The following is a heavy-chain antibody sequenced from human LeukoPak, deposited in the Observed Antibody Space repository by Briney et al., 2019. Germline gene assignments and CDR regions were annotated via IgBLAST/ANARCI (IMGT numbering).Heavy chain of an antibody. D-gene: IGHD6-19*01. Sequence: GGSLRLSCAASGFTFGSYSMNWVRQAPGKGLEWVSYISSSGSTIYYADSVKGRFTISRDNAKNSLYLQMNSLRAEDTAVYYCARDPPPYSSGWYGGFDYWGQGTLVTVSS. V-gene: IGHV3-48*04. J-gene: IGHJ4*02. CDR3: ARDPPPYSSGWYGGFDY. CDR2: ISSSGSTI. CDR1: GFTFGSYS.